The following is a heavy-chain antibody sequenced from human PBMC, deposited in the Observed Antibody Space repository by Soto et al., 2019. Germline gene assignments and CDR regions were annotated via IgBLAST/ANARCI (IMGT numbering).Heavy chain of an antibody. CDR3: ARALSSYGMDV. Sequence: GGSLRLSCAASVFTFSSYGMHWVRQAPGKGLEWVAVIWYDGSNKYYADSVKGRFTISRDNSKNTLYLQMNSLRAEDTAVYYCARALSSYGMDVWGQGTTVTVSS. V-gene: IGHV3-33*01. CDR1: VFTFSSYG. J-gene: IGHJ6*02. D-gene: IGHD6-13*01. CDR2: IWYDGSNK.